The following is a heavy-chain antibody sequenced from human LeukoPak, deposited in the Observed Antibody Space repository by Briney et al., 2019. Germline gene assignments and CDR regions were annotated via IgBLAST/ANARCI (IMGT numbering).Heavy chain of an antibody. D-gene: IGHD3-10*01. CDR1: GFTFSRYS. J-gene: IGHJ3*02. CDR2: ISPDSNYI. V-gene: IGHV3-21*01. Sequence: GGSLRLSCAASGFTFSRYSMSWVRQAPGKGLEWISAISPDSNYIYYADSVEGRFTISRDNAKNSLYLQMSSLRAEDTAVYYCAREGSPIGAFDIWGQGTMVTVSS. CDR3: AREGSPIGAFDI.